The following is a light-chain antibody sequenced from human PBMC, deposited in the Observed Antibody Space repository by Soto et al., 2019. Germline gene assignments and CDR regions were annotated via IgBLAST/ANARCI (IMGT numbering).Light chain of an antibody. J-gene: IGKJ1*01. CDR1: QSVSSY. CDR3: QQRSNWPVT. Sequence: EIVLTQSPATLSLSPGEGATLSGSASQSVSSYLAWYQQKPGQAPRLLIYDASNRATGIPARFSGSRSGTAFTLTIRSLEPEDFAVYYCQQRSNWPVTFGQGTKVDIK. CDR2: DAS. V-gene: IGKV3-11*01.